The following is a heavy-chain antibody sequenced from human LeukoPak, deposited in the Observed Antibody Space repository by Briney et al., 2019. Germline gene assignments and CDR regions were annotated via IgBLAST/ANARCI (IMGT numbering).Heavy chain of an antibody. CDR3: AKQARYSNFWSGYLYYFDY. J-gene: IGHJ4*02. CDR1: GFTFTTYA. D-gene: IGHD3-3*01. Sequence: PGGSLRLSCAASGFTFTTYAMTWVRQAPGKGLECVSAISGGGGSTYYADSVKGRFTISRDNSRNTLYLQMNTLRAEDTAVYYCAKQARYSNFWSGYLYYFDYWGQGTPVTVSS. V-gene: IGHV3-23*01. CDR2: ISGGGGST.